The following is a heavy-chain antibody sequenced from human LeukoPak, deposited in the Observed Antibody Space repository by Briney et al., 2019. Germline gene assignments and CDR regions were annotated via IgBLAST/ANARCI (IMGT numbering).Heavy chain of an antibody. V-gene: IGHV4-34*01. Sequence: SETLCLTCAVYGGSFSGFYWSWIRQPPGKGLEWIGEINHSGSTNYNPSLKSRVTISVDTSKNQFSLKLSSVTAADTAVYYCARAPGDYSNYYYYYGMDVWGQGTTVTVSS. J-gene: IGHJ6*02. CDR1: GGSFSGFY. CDR3: ARAPGDYSNYYYYYGMDV. D-gene: IGHD4-11*01. CDR2: INHSGST.